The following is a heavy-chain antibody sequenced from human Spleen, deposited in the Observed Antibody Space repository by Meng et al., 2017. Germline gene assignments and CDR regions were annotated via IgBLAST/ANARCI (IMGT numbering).Heavy chain of an antibody. CDR3: AGRYYQFYGMDV. CDR1: GSSGSPFSTYA. V-gene: IGHV3-23*01. CDR2: ISGSGAST. D-gene: IGHD1-26*01. Sequence: GESLKISCGASGSSGSPFSTYAMSWVRQAPGKGLEWVSGISGSGASTYYADSVKGRFTISRDNAKNSLYLQINSLRAEDTAVYYCAGRYYQFYGMDVWGQGTTVTSSS. J-gene: IGHJ6*02.